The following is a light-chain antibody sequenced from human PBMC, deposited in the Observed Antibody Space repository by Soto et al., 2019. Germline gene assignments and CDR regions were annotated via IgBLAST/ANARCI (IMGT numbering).Light chain of an antibody. V-gene: IGKV3-20*01. CDR3: QHYGDSSLT. CDR1: QIVSNTF. Sequence: ELVLTQSPVTLSLSSGERATLSCRASQIVSNTFLTWYQQKPGQAPRLLIYGVYSRATVIPDRFSGSGSGTDFTLTISRVEPEDFAVYYCQHYGDSSLTFDEGSKVEIK. CDR2: GVY. J-gene: IGKJ1*01.